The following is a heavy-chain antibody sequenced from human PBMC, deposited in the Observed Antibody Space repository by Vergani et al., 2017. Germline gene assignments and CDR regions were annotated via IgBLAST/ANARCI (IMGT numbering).Heavy chain of an antibody. Sequence: QVQLQESGPGLVKPSETLSLTCTVSGGSISSYYWSWIRQPPGKGLEWIGYIYYSGSTNYNPSLKSLVTISVDTSKNQFSLKLSSVTAADTAVYYCAREYSGSYYFDYWGQGTLVTVSS. CDR2: IYYSGST. J-gene: IGHJ4*02. V-gene: IGHV4-59*01. D-gene: IGHD1-26*01. CDR3: AREYSGSYYFDY. CDR1: GGSISSYY.